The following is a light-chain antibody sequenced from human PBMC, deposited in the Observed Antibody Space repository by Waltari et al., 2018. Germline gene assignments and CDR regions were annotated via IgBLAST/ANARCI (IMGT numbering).Light chain of an antibody. CDR3: CSYAGSTTWV. Sequence: QSALTQPASMSGSPGQSIPVPCPGATRDLGSHNIFSWYQQHPGKAPNLILYDVNRRPSGVSDRFSGSKSGITASLTISGLQAEDEADYYCCSYAGSTTWVFGGGTKLTVL. J-gene: IGLJ3*02. V-gene: IGLV2-23*02. CDR1: TRDLGSHNI. CDR2: DVN.